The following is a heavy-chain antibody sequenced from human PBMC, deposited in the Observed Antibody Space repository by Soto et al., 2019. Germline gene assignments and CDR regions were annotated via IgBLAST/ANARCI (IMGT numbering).Heavy chain of an antibody. CDR1: GGTFSSYA. Sequence: QVQLVQSGAEVKKPGSSVMVSCKASGGTFSSYAISWVRQAPGQGLEWMGGIIPIFGTANYAQKFQGRVTITADESTSTAYMELSSLRSEDTAVYYCARAGGYYYYYGMDVWGQGTTVTVSS. D-gene: IGHD1-26*01. CDR2: IIPIFGTA. V-gene: IGHV1-69*01. CDR3: ARAGGYYYYYGMDV. J-gene: IGHJ6*02.